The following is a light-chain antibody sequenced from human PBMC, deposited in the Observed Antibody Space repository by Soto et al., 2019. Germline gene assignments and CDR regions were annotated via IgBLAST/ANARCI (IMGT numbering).Light chain of an antibody. Sequence: QSVLTQPPSVSGAPGQRVTISCTGSSSNIGAGYDVHWYQQLPGTAPKLLINGNSNRPSGVPDRFSGSKSGTSASLAITGVQGEDEADYYCQSYDSSLSGSRVFGTGTKLTVL. CDR3: QSYDSSLSGSRV. V-gene: IGLV1-40*01. J-gene: IGLJ1*01. CDR1: SSNIGAGYD. CDR2: GNS.